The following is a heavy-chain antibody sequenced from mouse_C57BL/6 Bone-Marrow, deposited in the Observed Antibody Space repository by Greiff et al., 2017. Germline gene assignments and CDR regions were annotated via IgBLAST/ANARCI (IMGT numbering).Heavy chain of an antibody. J-gene: IGHJ2*01. CDR1: GFTFSSYA. CDR2: ISDGGSYT. V-gene: IGHV5-4*03. CDR3: ARVVYYYGSSFDY. Sequence: EVMLVESGGGLVKPGGSLKLSCAASGFTFSSYALSWFRQTPEKRLEWVATISDGGSYTYYPDNVKGRFTISRDNAKKNLYLQMSHLKSEDTAMYYCARVVYYYGSSFDYWGQGTTLTVSS. D-gene: IGHD1-1*01.